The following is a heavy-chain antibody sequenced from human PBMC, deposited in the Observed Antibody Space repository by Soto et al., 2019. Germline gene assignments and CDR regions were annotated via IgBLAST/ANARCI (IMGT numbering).Heavy chain of an antibody. CDR3: SRGRFGSGNYYFDF. V-gene: IGHV1-69*12. CDR2: LVPLFGTP. Sequence: QVQLVQSGAEVKKPGSSVKGSCKASGGTFTTFAFSWVRQAPGQGLEWMGGLVPLFGTPNYAQKLQGRVTINADGSTGTAYMELSSLSYEDTAVYYCSRGRFGSGNYYFDFWGQGTLVTVSS. CDR1: GGTFTTFA. D-gene: IGHD3-10*01. J-gene: IGHJ4*02.